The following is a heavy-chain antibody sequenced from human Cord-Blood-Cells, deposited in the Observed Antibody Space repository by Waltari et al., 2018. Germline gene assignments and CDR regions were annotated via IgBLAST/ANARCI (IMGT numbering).Heavy chain of an antibody. V-gene: IGHV3-53*01. CDR1: GFTVSSNY. Sequence: SCAASGFTVSSNYMSWVRQAPGKGLEWVSVIYSGGSTYYADSVKGRFTISRDNSKNTLYLQMNSLRAEDTAVYYCARGDYDSSGYYFDYWGQGTLVTVSS. CDR3: ARGDYDSSGYYFDY. D-gene: IGHD3-22*01. CDR2: IYSGGST. J-gene: IGHJ4*02.